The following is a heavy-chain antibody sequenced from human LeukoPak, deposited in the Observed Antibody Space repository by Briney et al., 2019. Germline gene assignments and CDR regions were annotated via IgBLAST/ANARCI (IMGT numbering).Heavy chain of an antibody. V-gene: IGHV3-21*01. CDR3: TRGSYGDYEY. D-gene: IGHD4-17*01. CDR1: GFTFSSYS. Sequence: GGPLRLSCAASGFTFSSYSMNWVRQAPGKGLEWVSSIDSSSSYIYYADSVRGRFTISRDNARNSLYLRLNSLRAEDTAMYYCTRGSYGDYEYWGQGTLVTVSS. J-gene: IGHJ4*02. CDR2: IDSSSSYI.